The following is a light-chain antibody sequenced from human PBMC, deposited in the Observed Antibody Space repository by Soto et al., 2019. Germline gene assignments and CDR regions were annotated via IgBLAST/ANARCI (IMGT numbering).Light chain of an antibody. CDR3: GTWDSSLSGYV. Sequence: QPVLTHPPSVSAAPGQKVTISCSGSTSNIGNNYVSWFQQLPGTAPKLLIYENDKRPSGIPDRFPGSTSGTSATLGITGLQIGDEADYYCGTWDSSLSGYVFATGTKVTVL. CDR1: TSNIGNNY. J-gene: IGLJ1*01. V-gene: IGLV1-51*02. CDR2: END.